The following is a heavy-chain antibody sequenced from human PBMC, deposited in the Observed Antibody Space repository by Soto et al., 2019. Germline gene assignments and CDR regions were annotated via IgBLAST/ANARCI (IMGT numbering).Heavy chain of an antibody. Sequence: QVHLVQSGAEVKKPGASVKVSCKGSGYAFTTYGITWVRQAPGQGLEWMGWISAHNGNTNYAQKLQGRVTVTRDTSTSTAYMELRRLSSDDTAVHYCARGRYGDYWGQGALVTVSS. D-gene: IGHD1-1*01. CDR1: GYAFTTYG. CDR2: ISAHNGNT. V-gene: IGHV1-18*01. J-gene: IGHJ4*02. CDR3: ARGRYGDY.